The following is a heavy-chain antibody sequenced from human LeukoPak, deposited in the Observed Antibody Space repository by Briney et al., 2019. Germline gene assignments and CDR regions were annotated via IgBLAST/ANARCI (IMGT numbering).Heavy chain of an antibody. D-gene: IGHD3-16*01. Sequence: SETLSLTCTVSGGSISSYYWSWIRQPPGKGLEWIGYIYYSGSTNYNPSLKSRVTISVDTSKNQFSLKLSSVTAADTAVYYCARRPVGPYYFDYWGQGTLVTVSS. J-gene: IGHJ4*02. CDR2: IYYSGST. CDR3: ARRPVGPYYFDY. CDR1: GGSISSYY. V-gene: IGHV4-59*08.